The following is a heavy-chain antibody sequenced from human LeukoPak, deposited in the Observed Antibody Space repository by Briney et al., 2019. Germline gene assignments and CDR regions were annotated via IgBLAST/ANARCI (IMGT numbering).Heavy chain of an antibody. CDR2: IKQDGSEK. V-gene: IGHV3-7*01. J-gene: IGHJ4*02. Sequence: GGSLRLSWAASGFTFSSYWMNWFRQAPGKGLEGGANIKQDGSEKYYVDSVKGRITISRDNAKNSLYLQMNSLRAEDTAVYYCARAVGAAGSYWGQGALVTVSS. CDR3: ARAVGAAGSY. D-gene: IGHD6-13*01. CDR1: GFTFSSYW.